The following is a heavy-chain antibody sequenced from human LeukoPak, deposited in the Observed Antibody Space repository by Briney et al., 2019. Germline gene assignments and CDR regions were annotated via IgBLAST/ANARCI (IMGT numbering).Heavy chain of an antibody. Sequence: ASVKVSCKASGYTFTGYYMHWVRQAPGQGLEWMGWINPNSGGTNYAQKFQGRVTMTRDTSISTAYMELSRLRSDDTAVYYCASTGDYDILTGYYTIDYWGQGTLVTVSS. CDR1: GYTFTGYY. V-gene: IGHV1-2*02. CDR3: ASTGDYDILTGYYTIDY. CDR2: INPNSGGT. J-gene: IGHJ4*02. D-gene: IGHD3-9*01.